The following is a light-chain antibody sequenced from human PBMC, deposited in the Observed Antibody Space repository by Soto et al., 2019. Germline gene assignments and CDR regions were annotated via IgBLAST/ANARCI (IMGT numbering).Light chain of an antibody. Sequence: EIVMTQSPATLSVSPGERATLSCRASQSVRSNLAWYQQKPDQAPRLLIYDASSRATGVPARFSGSGSGTEFTLTISSLQSEDFAVYYCQQYNNWPPITFGQGTRLEIK. J-gene: IGKJ5*01. CDR1: QSVRSN. V-gene: IGKV3-15*01. CDR2: DAS. CDR3: QQYNNWPPIT.